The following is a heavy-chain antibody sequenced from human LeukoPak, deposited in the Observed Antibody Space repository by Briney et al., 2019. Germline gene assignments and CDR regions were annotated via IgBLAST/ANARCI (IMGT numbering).Heavy chain of an antibody. D-gene: IGHD1-26*01. V-gene: IGHV3-23*01. CDR2: ISGSGGST. J-gene: IGHJ4*02. CDR3: AKDRELSGRLATTFDY. CDR1: GFTFSSYA. Sequence: PGGSLRLSCAASGFTFSSYAMHWVRQAPGKGLEWVSAISGSGGSTYYADSVKGRFTISRDNSKNTLYLQMNSLRAEDTAVYYCAKDRELSGRLATTFDYWGQGTLVTVSS.